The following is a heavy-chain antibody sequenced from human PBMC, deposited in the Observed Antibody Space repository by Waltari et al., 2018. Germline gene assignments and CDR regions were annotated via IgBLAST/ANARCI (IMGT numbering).Heavy chain of an antibody. V-gene: IGHV3-30*01. D-gene: IGHD6-13*01. CDR2: ISYDGSNK. CDR1: GFTFSSYA. Sequence: QVQLVESGGGVVQPGRSLRLSCAASGFTFSSYAMHWVRQAPGKGLEWVAGISYDGSNKYYADSVKGRFTISRDNSKNTLYLQMNSLRAEDTAVYYCARDAGILRAFDIWGQGTMVTVSS. J-gene: IGHJ3*02. CDR3: ARDAGILRAFDI.